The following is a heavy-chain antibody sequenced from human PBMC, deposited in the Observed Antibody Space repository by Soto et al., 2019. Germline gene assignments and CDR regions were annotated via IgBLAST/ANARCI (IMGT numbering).Heavy chain of an antibody. CDR2: INAGNGNT. J-gene: IGHJ4*01. CDR3: ARDLPADY. V-gene: IGHV1-3*05. Sequence: QVPLVQSGAEEKKPGASVKVSCKASGYTFTSYAMHWVRQAPGQRREWMGWINAGNGNTTYSQKCQGRVTITRDTSASTAYMELSSLRSEDTAVYDCARDLPADYWGHGTLVTV. CDR1: GYTFTSYA.